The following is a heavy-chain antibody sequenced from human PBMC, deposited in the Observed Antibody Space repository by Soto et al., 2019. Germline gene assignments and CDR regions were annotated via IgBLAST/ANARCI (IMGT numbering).Heavy chain of an antibody. J-gene: IGHJ4*02. V-gene: IGHV3-30*04. CDR3: ARDRRGSSGWFGAIDY. D-gene: IGHD6-19*01. Sequence: QVQLVESGGGVVQPGRSLSLSCAASGFTFSSYAIHWVRQAPGKGLEWVAVISYDGRNKFNADSVNGRFTIARDNYKNTLYLQMNRLRGDDTAVYYCARDRRGSSGWFGAIDYWGQGTLVTVSP. CDR2: ISYDGRNK. CDR1: GFTFSSYA.